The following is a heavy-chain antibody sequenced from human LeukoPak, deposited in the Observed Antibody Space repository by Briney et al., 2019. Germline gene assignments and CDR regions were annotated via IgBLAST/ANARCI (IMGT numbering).Heavy chain of an antibody. CDR1: GGSFSGYY. J-gene: IGHJ4*02. V-gene: IGHV4-34*01. CDR3: ARGRSAYYYGSGSYYY. CDR2: INHSGST. Sequence: KPSETRSLTCAVYGGSFSGYYWSWIRQPPGKGLEWIGEINHSGSTNYNPSLKSRVTISVDTSKNQFSLKLSSVTAADTAVYYCARGRSAYYYGSGSYYYWGQGTLVTVSS. D-gene: IGHD3-10*01.